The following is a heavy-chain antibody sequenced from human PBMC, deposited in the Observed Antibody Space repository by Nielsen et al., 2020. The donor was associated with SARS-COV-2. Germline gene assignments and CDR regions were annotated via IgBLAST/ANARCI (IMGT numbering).Heavy chain of an antibody. CDR3: ARGMSGSYDGEWFDP. Sequence: GSLRLSCTVSGGSISSYYWNWIRQPPGKGLEWLGFIHYSGSTNYNPSLKSRVTISVDTSKNQFSLKLSSVTAADTAVYYCARGMSGSYDGEWFDPWGQGTLVTVSS. J-gene: IGHJ5*02. CDR1: GGSISSYY. D-gene: IGHD1-26*01. CDR2: IHYSGST. V-gene: IGHV4-59*01.